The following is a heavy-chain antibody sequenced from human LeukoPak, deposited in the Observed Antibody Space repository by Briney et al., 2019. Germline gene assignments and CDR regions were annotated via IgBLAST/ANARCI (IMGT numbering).Heavy chain of an antibody. CDR3: AAHTRNYYYYYYMDV. J-gene: IGHJ6*03. Sequence: PGGSLRLSCAAFGSTFSSYAMSWVRQAPGKGLEWVSAISGSGGSTYYADSVKGRFTISRDNSKNTLYLQMNSLRAEDTAVYYCAAHTRNYYYYYYMDVWGKGTTVTVSS. D-gene: IGHD1-1*01. CDR2: ISGSGGST. V-gene: IGHV3-23*01. CDR1: GSTFSSYA.